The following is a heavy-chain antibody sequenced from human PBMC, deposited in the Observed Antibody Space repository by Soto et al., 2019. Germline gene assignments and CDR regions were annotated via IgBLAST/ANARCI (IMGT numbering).Heavy chain of an antibody. D-gene: IGHD6-19*01. J-gene: IGHJ4*02. CDR2: INHSGST. Sequence: SETLSLTCAVYGGSFSGYYWSWIRQPPGKGLEWIGEINHSGSTNYNPSLKSRVTISVDTSKNQFSLKLSSVTAADTAVYYCARHLVSYSSGWYYNPYYFDYWGQGTLVTVSS. V-gene: IGHV4-34*01. CDR1: GGSFSGYY. CDR3: ARHLVSYSSGWYYNPYYFDY.